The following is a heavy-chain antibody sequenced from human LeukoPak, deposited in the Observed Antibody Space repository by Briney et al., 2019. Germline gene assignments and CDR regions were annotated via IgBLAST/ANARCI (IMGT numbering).Heavy chain of an antibody. V-gene: IGHV5-51*01. CDR1: GYSLTSYW. J-gene: IGHJ3*02. Sequence: GESLKISCKGSGYSLTSYWIGWVRQMPGKGLEWMGIIYPGDSDTRYSPSFQGQVTISADKSISTAYLQWSSLKASDTAMYYCASRGYSYGDAFDIWGQGTMVTVSS. CDR3: ASRGYSYGDAFDI. D-gene: IGHD5-18*01. CDR2: IYPGDSDT.